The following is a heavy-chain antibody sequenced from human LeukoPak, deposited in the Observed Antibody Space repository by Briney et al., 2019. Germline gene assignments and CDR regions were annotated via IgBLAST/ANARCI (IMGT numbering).Heavy chain of an antibody. D-gene: IGHD2-2*02. CDR1: RFTFDDYA. V-gene: IGHV3-43D*04. CDR2: ISWDGGST. Sequence: GGSLRLSCAASRFTFDDYAMHWVCQPPGKGLEWVSLISWDGGSTYYADSVKGRFTISRDNSKNSLYLQMNSLRAEDTALYYCAKDIYCSSPSCYKYYYYGMDVWGKGTTVTVSS. J-gene: IGHJ6*04. CDR3: AKDIYCSSPSCYKYYYYGMDV.